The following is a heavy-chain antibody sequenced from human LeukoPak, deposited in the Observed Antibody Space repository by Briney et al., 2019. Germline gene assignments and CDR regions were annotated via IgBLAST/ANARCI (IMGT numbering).Heavy chain of an antibody. CDR2: INHSGST. J-gene: IGHJ4*02. V-gene: IGHV4-34*01. CDR1: GGSFSGYY. CDR3: ARLSVRSGYDYFDY. Sequence: SETLSLTCAVYGGSFSGYYWSWIRQPPGKGLEWIGEINHSGSTNYNPSLKSRVTISVDTSKNQFSLKLSSVTAADTAVYYCARLSVRSGYDYFDYWGQGTLVTVSS. D-gene: IGHD5-12*01.